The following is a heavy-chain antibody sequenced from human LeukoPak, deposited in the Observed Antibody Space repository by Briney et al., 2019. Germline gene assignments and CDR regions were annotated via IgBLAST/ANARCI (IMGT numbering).Heavy chain of an antibody. CDR1: GGSFSGYY. D-gene: IGHD5-24*01. Sequence: PSETLSLTCAVYGGSFSGYYWSWIRQPPGKGLEWIGEINHSGSTNYNPSLKSRVTISVDTSKNQFSLKLSSVTAADTAVYYCARGKMATRLADYWGQGTLVTVSS. J-gene: IGHJ4*02. V-gene: IGHV4-34*01. CDR2: INHSGST. CDR3: ARGKMATRLADY.